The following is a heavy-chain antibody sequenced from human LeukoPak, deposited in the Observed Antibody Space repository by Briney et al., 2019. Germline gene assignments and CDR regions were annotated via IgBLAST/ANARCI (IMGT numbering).Heavy chain of an antibody. CDR1: GFTFSDSY. CDR3: ASGRGRRMDV. J-gene: IGHJ6*02. Sequence: PGGSLRLSCAASGFTFSDSYMSWIRQAPGKGLEWVSTITSGSSYTNYGDSVKGRFTISRDNAKDSLYLQMNSLRADDTAVYYCASGRGRRMDVWGQGTTVTVSS. V-gene: IGHV3-11*06. D-gene: IGHD1-1*01. CDR2: ITSGSSYT.